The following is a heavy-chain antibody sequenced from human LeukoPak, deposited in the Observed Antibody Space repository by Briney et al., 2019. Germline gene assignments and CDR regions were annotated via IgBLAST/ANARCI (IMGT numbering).Heavy chain of an antibody. CDR1: GFIFSNYW. D-gene: IGHD3-3*01. J-gene: IGHJ4*02. Sequence: PGGSLILSCAASGFIFSNYWMTWVRQAPGKGLEWVANIKPDGNARNYADSVKGRFTISRDNSKNTLYLQMNSLRAEDTAVYYCARAITILYYFDYWGQGTLVTVSS. V-gene: IGHV3-7*04. CDR2: IKPDGNAR. CDR3: ARAITILYYFDY.